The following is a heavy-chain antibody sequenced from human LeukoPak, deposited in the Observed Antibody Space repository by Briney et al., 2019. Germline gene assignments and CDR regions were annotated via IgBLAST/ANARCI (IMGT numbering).Heavy chain of an antibody. CDR3: TRDLGVDTTMIFFDY. J-gene: IGHJ4*01. V-gene: IGHV1-18*01. CDR1: GYTFTSFG. CDR2: SSAYNGNT. D-gene: IGHD5-18*01. Sequence: ASVKVSCKASGYTFTSFGISWVRQAPGQGLEWMGWSSAYNGNTNYAQKFQGRVTMTTDTSTSTAYMEVRSLRSDDTAVYYCTRDLGVDTTMIFFDYWGQDPWSPSPQ.